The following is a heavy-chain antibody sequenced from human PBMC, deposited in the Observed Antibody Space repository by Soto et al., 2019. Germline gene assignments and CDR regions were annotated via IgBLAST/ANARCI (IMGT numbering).Heavy chain of an antibody. Sequence: GESLKISCKGSGYSFTRYWIGCVRQMPGKGLEWMGIIYPGDSDTRYSPSFQGQVTISADKSISTAYLQWSSLKASDTAMYYCARQVVVAATRGYYYYMDVWGKGTTVTVSS. CDR1: GYSFTRYW. J-gene: IGHJ6*03. D-gene: IGHD2-15*01. CDR2: IYPGDSDT. V-gene: IGHV5-51*01. CDR3: ARQVVVAATRGYYYYMDV.